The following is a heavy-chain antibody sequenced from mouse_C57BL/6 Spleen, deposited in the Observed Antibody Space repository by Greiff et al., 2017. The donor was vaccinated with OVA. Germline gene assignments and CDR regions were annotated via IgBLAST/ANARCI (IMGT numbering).Heavy chain of an antibody. CDR2: INPNNGGT. J-gene: IGHJ3*01. D-gene: IGHD1-1*01. CDR1: GYTFTDYN. Sequence: EVQLQQSGPELVKPGASVKIPCKASGYTFTDYNMDWVKQSHGKSLEWIGDINPNNGGTIYNQKFKGKATLTVDKSSSTAYMELRSLTSEDTAVYYCARLYYYGSSYGAWFAYWGQGTLVTVSA. V-gene: IGHV1-18*01. CDR3: ARLYYYGSSYGAWFAY.